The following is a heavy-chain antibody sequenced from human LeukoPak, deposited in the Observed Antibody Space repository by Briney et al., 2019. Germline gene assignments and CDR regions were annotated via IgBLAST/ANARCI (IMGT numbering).Heavy chain of an antibody. D-gene: IGHD6-19*01. CDR1: GFTFSTYA. V-gene: IGHV3-23*01. CDR3: ARDSLPMAVTGPFDH. CDR2: ISASRGKT. Sequence: GGSLRLSCAASGFTFSTYAMSWVRQAPGKGLEWVSAISASRGKTYYADSVKGRFTISRDDSKNTLYLQMSSLRAEDTAIYYCARDSLPMAVTGPFDHWGQGALVTVSS. J-gene: IGHJ4*02.